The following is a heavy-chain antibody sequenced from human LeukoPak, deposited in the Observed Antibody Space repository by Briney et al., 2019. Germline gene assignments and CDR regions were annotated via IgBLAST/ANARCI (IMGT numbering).Heavy chain of an antibody. CDR3: ANFVIRGVVVIH. V-gene: IGHV3-73*01. CDR1: GFTFSGSA. Sequence: SGGSLRLSCAASGFTFSGSAMHWVRQASGKGLEWVGRIRGKANSYATAFAASVKGRFTMSRDDSENTAYLQMNSLKTEDTAVYYCANFVIRGVVVIHWGQGTLVTVSS. D-gene: IGHD3-22*01. CDR2: IRGKANSYAT. J-gene: IGHJ4*02.